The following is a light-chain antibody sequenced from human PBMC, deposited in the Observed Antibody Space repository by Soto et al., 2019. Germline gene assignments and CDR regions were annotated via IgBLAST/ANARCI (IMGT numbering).Light chain of an antibody. CDR1: SSDVGGYNY. CDR3: SSYTRTTIVGV. Sequence: QSALTQPASVSGSPGQSITISCTGTSSDVGGYNYVSWYQQHPGKAPKLMIYEVSNRPSGVSNRFSGSKSGNTASLTISGLQADDEADYYCSSYTRTTIVGVFGGGTKVTVL. V-gene: IGLV2-14*01. J-gene: IGLJ3*02. CDR2: EVS.